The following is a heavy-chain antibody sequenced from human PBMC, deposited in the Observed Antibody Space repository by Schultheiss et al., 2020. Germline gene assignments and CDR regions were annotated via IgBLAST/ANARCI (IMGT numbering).Heavy chain of an antibody. D-gene: IGHD1-26*01. CDR1: GGSISSYY. J-gene: IGHJ5*02. Sequence: SETLSLTCTVSGGSISSYYWSWIRQPPGKGLEWIGYIYYSGSTNYNPSLKSRVTISVDTSKNQFSLKLSSVTAADTAVYYCARIYRTGANWFDPWGQGTLVTFSS. CDR3: ARIYRTGANWFDP. CDR2: IYYSGST. V-gene: IGHV4-59*12.